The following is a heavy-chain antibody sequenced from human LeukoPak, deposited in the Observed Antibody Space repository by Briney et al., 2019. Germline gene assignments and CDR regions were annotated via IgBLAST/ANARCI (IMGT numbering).Heavy chain of an antibody. D-gene: IGHD1-26*01. CDR2: ISSASGTI. CDR1: GFSFRSFE. V-gene: IGHV3-48*03. Sequence: GGSLRLSCAASGFSFRSFEMSWVRQAPGKGLECIAYISSASGTIYHADSVRGRFTISRDNANNSLYLQMNSLRAEDTAIYYCARSTELSDPYFYYGMDVWGQGTTVTVSS. CDR3: ARSTELSDPYFYYGMDV. J-gene: IGHJ6*02.